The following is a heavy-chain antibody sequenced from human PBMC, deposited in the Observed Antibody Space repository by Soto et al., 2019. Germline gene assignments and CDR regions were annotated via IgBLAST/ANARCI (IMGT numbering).Heavy chain of an antibody. J-gene: IGHJ4*02. CDR3: ASLGFTDYYGSGSYYDY. D-gene: IGHD3-10*01. CDR1: GYTFTSYG. V-gene: IGHV1-18*01. Sequence: ASVKVSCKASGYTFTSYGISWVRQAPGQGLEWMGWISAYNGNTNYAQKLQGRVTMTTDTSTSTAYMELRSLRSDDTAVYYCASLGFTDYYGSGSYYDYWGQGTLVTVSS. CDR2: ISAYNGNT.